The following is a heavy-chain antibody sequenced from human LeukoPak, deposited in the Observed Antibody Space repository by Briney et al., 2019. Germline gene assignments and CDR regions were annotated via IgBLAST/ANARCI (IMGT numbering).Heavy chain of an antibody. CDR3: AREVSGDGMDV. D-gene: IGHD3-10*01. CDR2: INPSGGST. Sequence: GASVKVSCKASGYTFTSYYMHWVRQAPGQGLEWMGIINPSGGSTSYAQKFQGRVTMTRDTSTSTVYMELSSLRFEDTAVYYCAREVSGDGMDVWGQGTTVTVSS. J-gene: IGHJ6*02. V-gene: IGHV1-46*01. CDR1: GYTFTSYY.